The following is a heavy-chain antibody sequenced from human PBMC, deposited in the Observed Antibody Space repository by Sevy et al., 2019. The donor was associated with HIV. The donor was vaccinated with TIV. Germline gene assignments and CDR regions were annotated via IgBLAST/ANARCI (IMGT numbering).Heavy chain of an antibody. D-gene: IGHD2-2*02. J-gene: IGHJ6*03. CDR1: GYTFTSYD. CDR3: ARGRNIVVVPAAIRGRYYYYYMDV. Sequence: ASVKVSCKASGYTFTSYDMNWVRQATGQGLEWMGWMNPNSGNTGYAQKFQGRVTMTRNTSISTAYMELSSLRSEDTAVYYCARGRNIVVVPAAIRGRYYYYYMDVWGKGTTVTVSS. V-gene: IGHV1-8*01. CDR2: MNPNSGNT.